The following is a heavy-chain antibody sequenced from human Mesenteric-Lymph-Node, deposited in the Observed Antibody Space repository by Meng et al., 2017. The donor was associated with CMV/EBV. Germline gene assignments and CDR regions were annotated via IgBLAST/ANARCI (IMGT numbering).Heavy chain of an antibody. CDR2: ISSSGSTI. CDR3: ARNGYYYDSSGYYLH. V-gene: IGHV3-48*04. D-gene: IGHD3-22*01. J-gene: IGHJ4*02. Sequence: GGSLRLSCAASGFTFSSYSMNWVRQAPGKGLEWVSYISSSGSTIYYADSVKGRFTISRDNAKNSLYLQMNSLRAEDTALYYCARNGYYYDSSGYYLHWGQGTLVTVSS. CDR1: GFTFSSYS.